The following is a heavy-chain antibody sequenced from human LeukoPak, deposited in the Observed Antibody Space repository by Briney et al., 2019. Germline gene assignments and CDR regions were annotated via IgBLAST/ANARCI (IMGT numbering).Heavy chain of an antibody. CDR3: ASSGYYYRAFDI. Sequence: GGSLRLSCAASGFTFSSYAMHWVRQAPGKGLEWVAVIWYDGSNKYYADSVKGRFTISRDNSKNTLYLQMNSLRAEDTAVYYCASSGYYYRAFDIWGQGTMVTVSS. J-gene: IGHJ3*02. CDR1: GFTFSSYA. CDR2: IWYDGSNK. V-gene: IGHV3-30*04. D-gene: IGHD3-22*01.